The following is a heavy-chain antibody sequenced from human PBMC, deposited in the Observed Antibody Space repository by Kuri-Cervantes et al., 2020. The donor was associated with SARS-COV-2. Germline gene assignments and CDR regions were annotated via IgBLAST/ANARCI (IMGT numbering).Heavy chain of an antibody. Sequence: GSLRLSCTVSGDSISSYYWGWIRQPPGRGLEWIGYIFYSGSTNYNPSLKSRVTISVDTSKNQFSLRLNSMTAADTAVYYCVRTEGVVDNYYFDYWGQGTLVTVSS. CDR1: GDSISSYY. CDR3: VRTEGVVDNYYFDY. D-gene: IGHD3-16*02. V-gene: IGHV4-59*01. J-gene: IGHJ4*02. CDR2: IFYSGST.